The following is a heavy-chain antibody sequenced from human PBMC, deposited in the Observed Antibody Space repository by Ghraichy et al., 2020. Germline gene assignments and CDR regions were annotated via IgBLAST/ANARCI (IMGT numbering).Heavy chain of an antibody. Sequence: GGSLRLSCAASGFTFTGFSMNWFRQAPGKGLEWLSWINPGGSATFYADSVKGRFTISRDNAKYSLSLRMSSLTAEDTAVSYCVRDDDSAYGGPRSHADPWGQGTLVTVSS. CDR3: VRDDDSAYGGPRSHADP. J-gene: IGHJ5*02. D-gene: IGHD2-21*01. V-gene: IGHV3-48*04. CDR2: INPGGSAT. CDR1: GFTFTGFS.